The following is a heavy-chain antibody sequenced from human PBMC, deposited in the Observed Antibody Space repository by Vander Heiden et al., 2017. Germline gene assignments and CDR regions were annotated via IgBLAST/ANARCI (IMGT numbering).Heavy chain of an antibody. V-gene: IGHV4-59*08. CDR1: GGSISGYY. D-gene: IGHD6-13*01. J-gene: IGHJ4*02. CDR2: IYYSGST. CDR3: ARQKTFIAEAGYYFDY. Sequence: QVQLQESGPGLVKPSETLSLTCTVPGGSISGYYWRWIRQSPATGLEWIGYIYYSGSTTHNLRRKIRVTISVATSKNQVALKLSSATDAATAVYYCARQKTFIAEAGYYFDYWGQGALVTVSS.